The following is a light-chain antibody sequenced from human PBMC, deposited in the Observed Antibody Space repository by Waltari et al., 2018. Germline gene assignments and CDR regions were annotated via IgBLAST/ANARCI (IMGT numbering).Light chain of an antibody. CDR3: QQRSNWLT. CDR1: QSVGSY. J-gene: IGKJ4*01. Sequence: EIVLTQSPATLSLSPGERATLSCRASQSVGSYLAWYQQKPGQAPRLLIYDASNRATGIPVRFSGSGSGTDFTLTISSLEPEDFAVYYCQQRSNWLTFGGGTKVEIK. V-gene: IGKV3-11*01. CDR2: DAS.